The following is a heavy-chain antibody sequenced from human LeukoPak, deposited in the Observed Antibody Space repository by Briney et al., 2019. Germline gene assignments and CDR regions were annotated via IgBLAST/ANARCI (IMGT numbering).Heavy chain of an antibody. Sequence: GASVKVSCKASGGTFSSYAISWVRQAPGQGLEWMGGIIPIFGTANYAQKFQGRVTITADKSTSTAYMELSSLRSEDTAVYYCAKDRDYGDYPLVGYGMDVWGQGTTVTVSS. V-gene: IGHV1-69*06. J-gene: IGHJ6*02. D-gene: IGHD4-17*01. CDR3: AKDRDYGDYPLVGYGMDV. CDR2: IIPIFGTA. CDR1: GGTFSSYA.